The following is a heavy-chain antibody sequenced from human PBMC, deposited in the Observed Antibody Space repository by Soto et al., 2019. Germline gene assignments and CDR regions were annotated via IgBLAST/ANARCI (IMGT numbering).Heavy chain of an antibody. CDR3: ARGYYYDSSGYYSP. CDR2: IYYSGST. D-gene: IGHD3-22*01. V-gene: IGHV4-59*01. CDR1: GGSISSYY. Sequence: SETLSLTCTVSGGSISSYYWSWIRQPPGKGLEWIGYIYYSGSTNYNPSLKSRVTISVDTSKNQFSLKLSSVTAADTAVYYCARGYYYDSSGYYSPWGQGTLVTVPQ. J-gene: IGHJ5*02.